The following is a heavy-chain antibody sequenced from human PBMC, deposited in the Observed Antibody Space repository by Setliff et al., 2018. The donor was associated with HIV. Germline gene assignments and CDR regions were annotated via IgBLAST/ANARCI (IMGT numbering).Heavy chain of an antibody. J-gene: IGHJ4*02. D-gene: IGHD5-18*01. V-gene: IGHV4-34*01. Sequence: SETLSLTCAVYGGSVSGHYWGWFRQPPGKGLEWIGEITPSGATNYLPSLKSRVTMSLDTSKNQFSLRLTSVTAADTALYYCSNWNTTIDADSWGQGTLVTVSS. CDR2: ITPSGAT. CDR3: SNWNTTIDADS. CDR1: GGSVSGHY.